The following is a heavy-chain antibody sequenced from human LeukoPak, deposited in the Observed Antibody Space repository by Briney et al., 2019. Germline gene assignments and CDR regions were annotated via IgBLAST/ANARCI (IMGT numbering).Heavy chain of an antibody. J-gene: IGHJ3*02. Sequence: PGGSLRLSCAASGFTFSSYWMHWVRQAPGKGLVWVSRINSDGSSTSYADSVKGRFTISGENAKNTLYLQMNSLRAEDTAVYYCARGIYYSIIFDIWGQGTMVTVSS. D-gene: IGHD5-12*01. CDR2: INSDGSST. CDR3: ARGIYYSIIFDI. CDR1: GFTFSSYW. V-gene: IGHV3-74*01.